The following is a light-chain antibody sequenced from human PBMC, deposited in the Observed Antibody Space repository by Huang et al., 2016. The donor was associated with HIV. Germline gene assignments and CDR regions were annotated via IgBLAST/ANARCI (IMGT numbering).Light chain of an antibody. CDR3: QQSYISPWT. CDR2: AS. Sequence: DIQMTQSPSSLSASVGYRVTITCRTSQSVGNSLNWYQQKPGKAPELLIYASSLQAWVSSRFSGSGSGTDFTLIISSLQPEDFATYYCQQSYISPWTFGQGTKV. CDR1: QSVGNS. J-gene: IGKJ1*01. V-gene: IGKV1-39*01.